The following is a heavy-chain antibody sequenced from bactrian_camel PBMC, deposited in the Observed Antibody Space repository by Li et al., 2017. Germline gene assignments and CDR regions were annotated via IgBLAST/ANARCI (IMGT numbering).Heavy chain of an antibody. D-gene: IGHD2*01. CDR3: ATDRDVNVPPSLALDSGRYTY. CDR1: GFTEDGFC. V-gene: IGHV3S55*01. CDR2: IDDDGTT. J-gene: IGHJ4*01. Sequence: HVQLVESGGGSVQAGGSVRLSCHTSGFTEDGFCVAWFRQAPGKEREGVAVIDDDGTTTYADSVKGRFTISRRRNILYLEMNALEPEDTAMYYCATDRDVNVPPSLALDSGRYTYWGQGTQVTVSS.